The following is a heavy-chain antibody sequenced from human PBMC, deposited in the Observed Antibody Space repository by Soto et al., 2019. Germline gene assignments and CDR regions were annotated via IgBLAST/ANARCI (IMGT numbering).Heavy chain of an antibody. V-gene: IGHV3-7*04. Sequence: EVHLVESGGGLVQTGGSPRLSCAIFESTVSRDWMNWVRQAPGKGLEWVAHINQDGSEKYYVDSVKGRFTISRDNAKKSGYLERTSLRPADTALYYCSGGVGDALWGQGTLVTVSS. D-gene: IGHD3-16*01. CDR3: SGGVGDAL. CDR1: ESTVSRDW. CDR2: INQDGSEK. J-gene: IGHJ4*02.